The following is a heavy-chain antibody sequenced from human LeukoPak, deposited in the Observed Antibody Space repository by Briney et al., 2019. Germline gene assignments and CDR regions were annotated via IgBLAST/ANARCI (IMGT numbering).Heavy chain of an antibody. D-gene: IGHD2-2*01. J-gene: IGHJ4*02. V-gene: IGHV4-30-2*01. CDR2: IYHSGST. CDR3: ARESHSSSDFDY. Sequence: SSQTLSLTCAVSGGSISSGGYSWSWIRQPPGKGLEWIGYIYHSGSTYYNPSLKSRVTISVDKSKNQFSLKLSSVTAADTAVYYCARESHSSSDFDYWGQGTLVTVSS. CDR1: GGSISSGGYS.